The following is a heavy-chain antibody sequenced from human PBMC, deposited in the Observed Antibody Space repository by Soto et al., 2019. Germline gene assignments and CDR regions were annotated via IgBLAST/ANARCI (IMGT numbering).Heavy chain of an antibody. D-gene: IGHD3-22*01. V-gene: IGHV1-69*01. J-gene: IGHJ4*02. CDR1: GGTFSSYA. CDR3: AREHVHYYDSSGYQFDY. CDR2: IIPIFGTA. Sequence: QVQLVQSGAEVKKPGSSVKVSCKASGGTFSSYAISWVRQAPGQGLEWMGGIIPIFGTANYAQKFQGRVTITADESTSTAYMELSSLRSEDTAVYYCAREHVHYYDSSGYQFDYWGQGTLVTVSS.